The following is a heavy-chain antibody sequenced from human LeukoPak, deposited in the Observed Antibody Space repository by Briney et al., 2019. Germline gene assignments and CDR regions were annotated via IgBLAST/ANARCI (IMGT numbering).Heavy chain of an antibody. Sequence: PGGSLRLSCAASGFTFSSYAMSWVRQAPGKGLEWVSAISGSGGSTYYADSVKGRFTISRDNSKNTLYLQMNSLRAEDTAVYYCAKDAGSDYGSGSVHDYWGQGTLVTVSS. J-gene: IGHJ4*02. CDR2: ISGSGGST. CDR3: AKDAGSDYGSGSVHDY. V-gene: IGHV3-23*01. D-gene: IGHD3-10*01. CDR1: GFTFSSYA.